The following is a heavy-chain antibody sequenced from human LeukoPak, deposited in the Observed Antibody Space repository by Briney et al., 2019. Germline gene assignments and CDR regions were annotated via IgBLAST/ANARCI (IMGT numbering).Heavy chain of an antibody. V-gene: IGHV4-38-2*02. Sequence: PSETLSLTCTVSDYSISSGYYWGWIRRPPGKGLKWIGSIYHSGSTYYNPSLKSRVTISVDTSKNQFSLKLTSVTAADTAVYYCARMVQSTDSSGFYLPEYFQHWGQGTLVTVSS. CDR2: IYHSGST. J-gene: IGHJ1*01. CDR3: ARMVQSTDSSGFYLPEYFQH. D-gene: IGHD3-22*01. CDR1: DYSISSGYY.